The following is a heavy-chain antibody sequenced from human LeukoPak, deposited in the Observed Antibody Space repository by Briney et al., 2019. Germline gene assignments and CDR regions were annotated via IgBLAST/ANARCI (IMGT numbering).Heavy chain of an antibody. CDR1: GFTFSSYS. V-gene: IGHV3-21*01. J-gene: IGHJ3*02. D-gene: IGHD1-26*01. CDR2: ISSSSSYI. Sequence: PGGSLRLSCAASGFTFSSYSMNWVRQAPGKGLEWVSSISSSSSYIYYADAVKGRFTISRDNDKNSLYLQMNSLRAEDTAVYYCARDFLARELLFRDAFDIWGQGTMVTVSS. CDR3: ARDFLARELLFRDAFDI.